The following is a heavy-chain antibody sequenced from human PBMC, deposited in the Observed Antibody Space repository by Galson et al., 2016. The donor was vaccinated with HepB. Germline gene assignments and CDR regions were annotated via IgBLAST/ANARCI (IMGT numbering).Heavy chain of an antibody. J-gene: IGHJ4*02. CDR2: IYFSGRT. CDR3: ARTGVHEYWSGYPEAFFDY. V-gene: IGHV4-59*01. D-gene: IGHD3-3*01. Sequence: TLSLTCSVSGDSISSYYWSWIRQPPGKGLEWMGYIYFSGRTSYTPSLKSRLTISVDTSKNQFSLQLTSVTASDTAVYFCARTGVHEYWSGYPEAFFDYWGQGILVTVSS. CDR1: GDSISSYY.